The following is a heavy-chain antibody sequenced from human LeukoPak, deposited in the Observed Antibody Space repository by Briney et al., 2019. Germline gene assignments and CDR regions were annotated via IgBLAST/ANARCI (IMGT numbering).Heavy chain of an antibody. CDR2: ISGSGGST. CDR3: ARPDSWDFWSGHTGAFDI. V-gene: IGHV3-23*01. J-gene: IGHJ3*02. CDR1: GFTFSSYA. Sequence: GGSLRLSCAASGFTFSSYAMSWVRQAPGKGLEWVSAISGSGGSTYYADSVKGRFTISRDNSKNTLYLQMNSLRAEDTAVYYCARPDSWDFWSGHTGAFDIWGQGTMVTVSS. D-gene: IGHD3-3*01.